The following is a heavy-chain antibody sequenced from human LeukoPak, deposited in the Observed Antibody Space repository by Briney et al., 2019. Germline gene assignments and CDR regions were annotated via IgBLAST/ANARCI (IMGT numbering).Heavy chain of an antibody. CDR2: ISSSSSYI. J-gene: IGHJ4*02. D-gene: IGHD2-2*01. CDR1: GFTFSSYS. CDR3: ARDRYCSSTSCYAGHADY. Sequence: GGSLRLSCAASGFTFSSYSMTWVRQAPGKGLEWVSSISSSSSYIYYADSVKGRFTISRDNAKNSLYLQMNSLRAEDTAVYYCARDRYCSSTSCYAGHADYWGQGTLVTVSS. V-gene: IGHV3-21*01.